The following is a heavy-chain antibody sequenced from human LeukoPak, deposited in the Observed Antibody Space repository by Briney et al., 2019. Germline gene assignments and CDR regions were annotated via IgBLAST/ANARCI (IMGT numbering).Heavy chain of an antibody. V-gene: IGHV4-38-2*02. D-gene: IGHD5-12*01. Sequence: PSETLSLSCTVSGYSFSSGYYWGWIRQPPGKGLEWIGSIYHSGTTNYNPSLKSRVTISVDTSKNQFSLKLSSVTAADTAMYYCARGRGYGFFDPWGQGTLVAVSS. CDR1: GYSFSSGYY. CDR3: ARGRGYGFFDP. J-gene: IGHJ5*02. CDR2: IYHSGTT.